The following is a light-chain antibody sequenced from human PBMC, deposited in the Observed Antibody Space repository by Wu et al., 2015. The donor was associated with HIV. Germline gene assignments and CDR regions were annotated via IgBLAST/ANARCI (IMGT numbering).Light chain of an antibody. V-gene: IGKV1-27*01. CDR3: QKYNTAPWT. CDR1: QGISNF. Sequence: DIQMTQSPSSLSASVGDRVTITCRASQGISNFLAWYQQKPGKPPKVLIYAALHFAIDGVPSRFSGSGSGTDFTLTISSLQPEDVATYYCQKYNTAPWTFGQGTKVEMK. CDR2: AAL. J-gene: IGKJ1*01.